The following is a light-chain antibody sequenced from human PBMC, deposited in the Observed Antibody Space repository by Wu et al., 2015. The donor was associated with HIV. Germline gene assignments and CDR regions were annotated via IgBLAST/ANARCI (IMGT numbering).Light chain of an antibody. CDR2: GSS. V-gene: IGKV3-20*01. J-gene: IGKJ1*01. Sequence: EIVLTQSPGTLSLSPGERVTLSCRASQTVNSKYLAWYQQKFGQPPRLLIYGSSIRATGIPDRFSGSGSGTDFSLTISRLEPEDVATYYCQKYNTAPWTFGQGTKVEMK. CDR3: QKYNTAPWT. CDR1: QTVNSKY.